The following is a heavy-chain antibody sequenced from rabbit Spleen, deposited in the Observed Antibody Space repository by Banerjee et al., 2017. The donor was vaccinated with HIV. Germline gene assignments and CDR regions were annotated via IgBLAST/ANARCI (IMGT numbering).Heavy chain of an antibody. V-gene: IGHV1S40*01. J-gene: IGHJ6*01. CDR3: ARDTSSSFSSYGMDL. CDR2: IYAGSSGST. CDR1: GFSFSSNDY. D-gene: IGHD1-1*01. Sequence: QSLEESGGDLVKPGASLTLTCTASGFSFSSNDYMCWVRQAPGKGLEWIACIYAGSSGSTYYASWAKGRFTISKTSSTTVTLQMTSLTAADTATYFCARDTSSSFSSYGMDLWGPGTLVTVS.